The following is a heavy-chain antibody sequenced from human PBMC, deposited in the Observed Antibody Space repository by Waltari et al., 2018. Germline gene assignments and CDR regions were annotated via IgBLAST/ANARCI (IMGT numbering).Heavy chain of an antibody. CDR2: SSGYTGDA. CDR1: GYIFSNYG. CDR3: ARDDVDSSACGGF. V-gene: IGHV1-18*01. D-gene: IGHD3-22*01. J-gene: IGHJ4*02. Sequence: QLVQSGAEVKKPGASVKVSCKGSGYIFSNYGVTWVRQAPGQGLEWMGWSSGYTGDAKYEEKFEGRVTMTRDTSTSTAYMEIRGLRSDDTAVYFCARDDVDSSACGGFWGQGTQVTVSS.